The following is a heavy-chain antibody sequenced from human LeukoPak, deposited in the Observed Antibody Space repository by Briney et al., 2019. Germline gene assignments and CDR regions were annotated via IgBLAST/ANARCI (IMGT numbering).Heavy chain of an antibody. V-gene: IGHV4-39*01. D-gene: IGHD4-17*01. CDR1: GGSISSSSYY. Sequence: PSETLSLTCTVSGGSISSSSYYWGWIRQPPGKGLEWIGSIYYSGSTYHNPSLKSRVTISVDTSKNQFSLKLSSVTAADTAVYYCARHFTTMTPWYFDYWGQGTLVTVSS. J-gene: IGHJ4*02. CDR2: IYYSGST. CDR3: ARHFTTMTPWYFDY.